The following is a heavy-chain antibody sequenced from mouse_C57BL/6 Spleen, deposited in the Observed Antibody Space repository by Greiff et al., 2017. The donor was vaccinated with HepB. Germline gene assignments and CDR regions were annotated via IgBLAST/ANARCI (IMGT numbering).Heavy chain of an antibody. V-gene: IGHV1-53*01. Sequence: QVQLQQPGPELVKPGASVKLSCKASGYTFTSYWMHWVKQRPGQGLVWIGNINPSNGGTNYNEKFKSKATLTVDKSSSTAYMQLSSLTSEDSAVYYCARDGNYGGFDYWGQGTTLTVSS. J-gene: IGHJ2*01. CDR1: GYTFTSYW. D-gene: IGHD2-1*01. CDR3: ARDGNYGGFDY. CDR2: INPSNGGT.